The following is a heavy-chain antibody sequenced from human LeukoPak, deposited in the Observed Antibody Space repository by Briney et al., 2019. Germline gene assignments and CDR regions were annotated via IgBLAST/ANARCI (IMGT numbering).Heavy chain of an antibody. D-gene: IGHD5-24*01. CDR1: GFTFSSYA. V-gene: IGHV3-23*01. J-gene: IGHJ4*02. Sequence: GGSLRLSCAASGFTFSSYAMSWVRQAPGKGLEWVSAISGSGGSTYHADSVKGRFTIFRDNSKNTLYLQMNSLRAEDTAVYYCAKKEGWLQSHFDYWGQGTLVTVSS. CDR2: ISGSGGST. CDR3: AKKEGWLQSHFDY.